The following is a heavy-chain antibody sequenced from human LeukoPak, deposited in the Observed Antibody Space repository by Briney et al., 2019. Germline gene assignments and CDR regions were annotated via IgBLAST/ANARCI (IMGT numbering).Heavy chain of an antibody. CDR3: AKNPILTGLYFDY. D-gene: IGHD3-9*01. Sequence: GGSLRLSCAASGFTFSSYWMSWVRQAPGKELEWVAIIKPDGSESYCVDSVEGRFTVSRDNTKNSLYLQMNSLRAEDTAVYYCAKNPILTGLYFDYWGQGTLVTVSS. CDR2: IKPDGSES. CDR1: GFTFSSYW. V-gene: IGHV3-7*03. J-gene: IGHJ4*02.